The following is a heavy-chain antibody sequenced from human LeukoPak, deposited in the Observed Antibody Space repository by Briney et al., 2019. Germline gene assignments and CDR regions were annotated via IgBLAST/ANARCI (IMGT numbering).Heavy chain of an antibody. CDR1: GGSFSGYY. CDR3: AREKYQLLLRAFDI. D-gene: IGHD2-2*01. V-gene: IGHV4-34*01. CDR2: INHSGST. J-gene: IGHJ3*02. Sequence: PSETLSLTCAAYGGSFSGYYWSWIRQPPGKGLEWIGEINHSGSTNYNPSLKSRVTISVDTSKNQFSLKLSSVTAADTAVYYCAREKYQLLLRAFDIWGQGTMVTVSS.